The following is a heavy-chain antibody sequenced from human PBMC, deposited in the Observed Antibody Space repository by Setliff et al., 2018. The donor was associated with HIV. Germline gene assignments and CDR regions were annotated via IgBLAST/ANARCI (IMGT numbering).Heavy chain of an antibody. J-gene: IGHJ4*02. CDR3: ARAVIAVGAYYFDH. V-gene: IGHV1-69*06. CDR1: GGTFSSYA. CDR2: IIPIFGTA. Sequence: SVKVSCKASGGTFSSYAINWVRQAPGQGLEWMGRIIPIFGTANYAQKFQDRVTITADKSTSTAYMGLSSLRSDDAAVYYCARAVIAVGAYYFDHWGQGTLVTVSS. D-gene: IGHD6-19*01.